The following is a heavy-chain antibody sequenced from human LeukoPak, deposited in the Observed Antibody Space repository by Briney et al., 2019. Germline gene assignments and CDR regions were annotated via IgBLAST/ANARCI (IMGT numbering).Heavy chain of an antibody. V-gene: IGHV3-74*01. Sequence: GGSLRLSCAASGFTFSSYWMHWVRQAPGKGLVWVSRINGDGSSTSYADSVKGRFTISRDNAKNTLYLQMNSLRAEDTAVYYCARVRYDYYGMDVWGQGTTVTVS. J-gene: IGHJ6*02. CDR2: INGDGSST. CDR3: ARVRYDYYGMDV. CDR1: GFTFSSYW. D-gene: IGHD4-17*01.